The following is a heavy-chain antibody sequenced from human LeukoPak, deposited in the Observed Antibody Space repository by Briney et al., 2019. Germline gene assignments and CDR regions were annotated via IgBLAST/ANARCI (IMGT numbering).Heavy chain of an antibody. CDR3: ARQGTYYYDSTKFTFDS. J-gene: IGHJ4*02. V-gene: IGHV4-39*01. CDR2: VFYTGNT. CDR1: GDSIATGIHY. D-gene: IGHD3-22*01. Sequence: SETLSLTCTVSGDSIATGIHYWGWIRQPPGEGLEWNGGVFYTGNTYYNPSLQSRITISVDTSKNQVSLKVTSVTATDTALYYCARQGTYYYDSTKFTFDSWGQGTLVTVSS.